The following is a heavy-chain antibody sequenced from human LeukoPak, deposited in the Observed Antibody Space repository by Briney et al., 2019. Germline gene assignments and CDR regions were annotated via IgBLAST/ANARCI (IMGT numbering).Heavy chain of an antibody. CDR1: GFTFDDFA. CDR2: INVDGTTT. V-gene: IGHV3-74*01. CDR3: ARGNYLEN. J-gene: IGHJ4*02. Sequence: GGSLSLSCAASGFTFDDFAMHWVRQAPGKGLEWVSGINVDGTTTHYADSVKGRFTISRDNAKNTLSLLMNSLRADDTAVYYCARGNYLENWGQGTLVTVAS.